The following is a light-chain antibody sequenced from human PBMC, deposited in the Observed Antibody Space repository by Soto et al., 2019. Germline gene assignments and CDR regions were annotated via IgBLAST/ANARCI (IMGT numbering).Light chain of an antibody. V-gene: IGKV3-15*01. CDR1: QSVSND. CDR3: QQYNNWWT. J-gene: IGKJ1*01. Sequence: EIVMTQSPATLSVSPWERATLSCRASQSVSNDLAWYQQIPGQAPRLLIYGASARATGVPARFSGSGSGTEFTLTISRLQSEDFAVYYCQQYNNWWTFGQGTKVDIK. CDR2: GAS.